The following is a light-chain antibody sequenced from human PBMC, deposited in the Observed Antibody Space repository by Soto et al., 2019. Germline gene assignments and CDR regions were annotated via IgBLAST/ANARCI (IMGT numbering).Light chain of an antibody. CDR1: SSNIGINR. J-gene: IGLJ3*02. Sequence: QSVLTQPPSASGTPGQRVTISCSGGSSNIGINRVYWYQQLPKTAPTLLIYNNTQRPPGVPDRFSGSKSGTSASLAISGLRSEDEGDYYCAAWDESLKGRLFGGGTKVTVL. CDR2: NNT. CDR3: AAWDESLKGRL. V-gene: IGLV1-47*02.